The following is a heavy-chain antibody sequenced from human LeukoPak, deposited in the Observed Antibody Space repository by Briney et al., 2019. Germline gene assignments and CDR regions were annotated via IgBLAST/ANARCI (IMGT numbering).Heavy chain of an antibody. CDR1: GGSFSGYY. D-gene: IGHD6-19*01. V-gene: IGHV4-34*01. CDR3: AREFRQWLVRWFDP. CDR2: INHSGST. Sequence: SETLSLTCAVYGGSFSGYYWSWIRQPPGKGLEWIGEINHSGSTNYNPSLKSRVTISVDTSKNQFSLKLSSVTAADTAVYYCAREFRQWLVRWFDPWGQGTLVTVSS. J-gene: IGHJ5*02.